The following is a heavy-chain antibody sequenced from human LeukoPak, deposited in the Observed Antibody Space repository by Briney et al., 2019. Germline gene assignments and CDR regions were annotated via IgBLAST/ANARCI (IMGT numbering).Heavy chain of an antibody. CDR2: ISSGGGGS. CDR1: GFTFSSYA. V-gene: IGHV3-23*01. D-gene: IGHD6-25*01. Sequence: PGGSLRLSCAASGFTFSSYAMTWVRQAPGKGLEWVSTISSGGGGSYYADSVKGRFTISRDNSKNTLYLQMNSLRAGDTAVYYCARDRGYTSGWFDPWGQGTLVTVSS. J-gene: IGHJ5*02. CDR3: ARDRGYTSGWFDP.